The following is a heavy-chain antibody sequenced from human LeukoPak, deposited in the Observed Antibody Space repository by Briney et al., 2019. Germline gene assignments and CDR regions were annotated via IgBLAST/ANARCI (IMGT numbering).Heavy chain of an antibody. CDR1: DGSISNSY. D-gene: IGHD4-23*01. Sequence: RPSETLSLTCTVSDGSISNSYWNWVRQSPGKGLEWLGYIYTSGSTNYNPSLKSRITLSIDTSKNQFSLRLSSVTAADTAVYYCANSYDGKVVPFDCWGQGRLVTVSS. J-gene: IGHJ4*02. CDR3: ANSYDGKVVPFDC. CDR2: IYTSGST. V-gene: IGHV4-4*09.